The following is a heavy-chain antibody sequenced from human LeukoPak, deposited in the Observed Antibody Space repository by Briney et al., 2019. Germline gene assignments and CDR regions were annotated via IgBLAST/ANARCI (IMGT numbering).Heavy chain of an antibody. Sequence: GGSLRLSCAASGFTFSSYSMNWVRQAPGKGLEWVSSISSSSSYIYYADSVKGRFTISRDNSKNTLYLQMNSLRAEDTAVYYCAKDSRGYSRIAAAGAAFDYWGQGTLVTVSS. CDR1: GFTFSSYS. D-gene: IGHD6-13*01. CDR2: ISSSSSYI. J-gene: IGHJ4*02. V-gene: IGHV3-21*01. CDR3: AKDSRGYSRIAAAGAAFDY.